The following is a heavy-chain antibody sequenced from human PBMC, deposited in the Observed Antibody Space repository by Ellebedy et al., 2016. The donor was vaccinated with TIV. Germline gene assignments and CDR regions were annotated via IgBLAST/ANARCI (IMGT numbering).Heavy chain of an antibody. CDR1: GFTFSSYW. J-gene: IGHJ4*02. CDR3: ARYGNLGY. CDR2: IKEDGSLK. V-gene: IGHV3-7*03. D-gene: IGHD1-1*01. Sequence: GESLKIYCAASGFTFSSYWLSWVRQAPGKGLELVAKIKEDGSLKYYVDAVKGRFAISRDNAKNSLYLQMNSLRAEDTAVYYCARYGNLGYWGQGTLVTVSS.